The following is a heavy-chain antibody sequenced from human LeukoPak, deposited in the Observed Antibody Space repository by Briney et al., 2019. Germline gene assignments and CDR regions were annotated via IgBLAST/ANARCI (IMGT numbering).Heavy chain of an antibody. CDR1: GGSISGYY. J-gene: IGHJ1*01. V-gene: IGHV4-59*01. Sequence: SETLSLTCTVSGGSISGYYWSWIRQPPGKGLEWTGFIYYSGSTNYNPSLKSRVTISVDTSKKQFSLKLSSVAAADTAVYYCARDALYFQHWGQGTLVTVSS. CDR2: IYYSGST. CDR3: ARDALYFQH.